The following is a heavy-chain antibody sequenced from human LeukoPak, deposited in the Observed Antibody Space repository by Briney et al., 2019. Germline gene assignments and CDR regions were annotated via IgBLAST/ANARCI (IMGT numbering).Heavy chain of an antibody. CDR2: INHSGST. V-gene: IGHV4-34*01. CDR3: ASSKRYYYDSSGYHRPYYYYGMDV. Sequence: PSETLSLTCAVYGGSFSGYYWSWIRQPPGKGLEWIGEINHSGSTNYNPSLKSRVTISVDTSKNQFSLKLSSVTAADTAVYYCASSKRYYYDSSGYHRPYYYYGMDVWGQGTTVTVPS. D-gene: IGHD3-22*01. J-gene: IGHJ6*02. CDR1: GGSFSGYY.